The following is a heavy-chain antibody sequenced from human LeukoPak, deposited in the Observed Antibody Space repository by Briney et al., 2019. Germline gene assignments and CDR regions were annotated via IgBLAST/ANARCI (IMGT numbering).Heavy chain of an antibody. Sequence: ASVKVSFKASGGTFSSYAISWVRQAPGQGLEWMGWISAYNGNTNYAQKLQGRVTMTTDTSTSTAYMELRSLRSDDTAVYYCARERPYYDILTGYYGHFDYWGQGTLVTVSS. V-gene: IGHV1-18*01. J-gene: IGHJ4*02. D-gene: IGHD3-9*01. CDR1: GGTFSSYA. CDR3: ARERPYYDILTGYYGHFDY. CDR2: ISAYNGNT.